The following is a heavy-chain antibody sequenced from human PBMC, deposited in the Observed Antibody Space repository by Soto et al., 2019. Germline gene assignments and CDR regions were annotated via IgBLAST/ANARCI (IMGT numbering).Heavy chain of an antibody. CDR3: AKELYLNWHCSGGSCTWGFDY. V-gene: IGHV3-23*01. D-gene: IGHD2-15*01. CDR1: GFTFSSYA. J-gene: IGHJ4*02. CDR2: ISGSGGST. Sequence: GGSLRLSCAASGFTFSSYAMSWVRQAPGKGLEWVSAISGSGGSTYYADSVKGRFTISRDNSKNTLYLQMNSLRAEETAVYYCAKELYLNWHCSGGSCTWGFDYWGQGTLVTVSS.